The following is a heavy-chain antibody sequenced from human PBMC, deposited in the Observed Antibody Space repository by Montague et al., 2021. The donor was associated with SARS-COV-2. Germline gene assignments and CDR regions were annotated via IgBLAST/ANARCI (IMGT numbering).Heavy chain of an antibody. CDR3: ALPTAGALFDP. CDR1: GGSISSSNW. J-gene: IGHJ5*02. CDR2: IYHSGST. D-gene: IGHD2-2*01. Sequence: SETLSLTCAVSGGSISSSNWWSWVRQPPGKGLEWIGDIYHSGSTNYNPSLKSRVPISLDKSTNHFSLKLISVTAAATGVYYCALPTAGALFDPGGQGPLVPVPP. V-gene: IGHV4-4*02.